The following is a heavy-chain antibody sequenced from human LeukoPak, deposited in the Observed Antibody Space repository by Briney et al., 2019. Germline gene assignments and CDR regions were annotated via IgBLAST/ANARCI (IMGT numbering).Heavy chain of an antibody. Sequence: GGSLRLSCAASGFTFSSYAMSWVRQAPGKGLEWVSAITDSGGSTYYADSVKGRFTISRDNSKNTLYLHMDSLRAEDTAVYYCAKGSSSSRPYYFEYWGRRTLVTVSS. CDR1: GFTFSSYA. J-gene: IGHJ4*02. CDR3: AKGSSSSRPYYFEY. D-gene: IGHD6-6*01. CDR2: ITDSGGST. V-gene: IGHV3-23*01.